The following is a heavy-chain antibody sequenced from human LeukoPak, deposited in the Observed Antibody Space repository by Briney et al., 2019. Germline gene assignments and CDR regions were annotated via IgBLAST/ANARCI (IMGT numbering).Heavy chain of an antibody. Sequence: PGGSLRLSCAASAFSLSPYEMKWFRQTPGKGLEWVSYIRSSGSYTSYADAVKGRFTVSRDNAKNSLYLQMNRLRAEDTAVYYCATGNSGLTKKYWGQGTLVTVSS. CDR3: ATGNSGLTKKY. V-gene: IGHV3-48*03. CDR1: AFSLSPYE. J-gene: IGHJ4*02. D-gene: IGHD7-27*01. CDR2: IRSSGSYT.